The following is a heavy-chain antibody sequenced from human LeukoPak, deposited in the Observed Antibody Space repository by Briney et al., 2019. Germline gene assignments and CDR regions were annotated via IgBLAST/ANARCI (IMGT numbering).Heavy chain of an antibody. D-gene: IGHD6-19*01. CDR2: IYYSGST. V-gene: IGHV4-39*07. Sequence: SETLSLTCTVSGGSISSSSYYWGWIRQPPGEGLEWIGSIYYSGSTYYNPSLKSRVTISVDTSKNQFSLKLSSVSAADTAVYYCARASSGWGFYWGQGTLVTVSS. CDR1: GGSISSSSYY. J-gene: IGHJ4*02. CDR3: ARASSGWGFY.